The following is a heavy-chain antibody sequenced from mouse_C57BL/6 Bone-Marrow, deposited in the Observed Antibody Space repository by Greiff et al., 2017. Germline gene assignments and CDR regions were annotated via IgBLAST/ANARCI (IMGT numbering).Heavy chain of an antibody. V-gene: IGHV1-72*01. Sequence: QVQLQQPGAELVKPGASVKLSCKASGYTFTSYWMHWVKQRPGRGLEWIGRVDPNSGGTTYNETSQSKATLTVDNTSSTAYMQRSSLTSEDSAVYYCARGGYPYWYFDVWGTGTTVTVSS. CDR2: VDPNSGGT. J-gene: IGHJ1*03. CDR3: ARGGYPYWYFDV. CDR1: GYTFTSYW. D-gene: IGHD2-2*01.